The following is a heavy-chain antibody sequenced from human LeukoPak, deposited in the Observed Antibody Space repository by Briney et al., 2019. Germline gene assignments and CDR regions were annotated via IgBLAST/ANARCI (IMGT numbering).Heavy chain of an antibody. CDR3: TRGMTNNYYFAMDV. J-gene: IGHJ6*02. Sequence: PSETLSLTCTVSGGSISSYYWSWIRQPPGKGLEWIGYISYSGSSNYNPSLKSRVTISVDTSKNQFSLKVSSVTAADTAIYYCTRGMTNNYYFAMDVWGQGTTVTVSS. CDR1: GGSISSYY. D-gene: IGHD2-8*01. CDR2: ISYSGSS. V-gene: IGHV4-59*01.